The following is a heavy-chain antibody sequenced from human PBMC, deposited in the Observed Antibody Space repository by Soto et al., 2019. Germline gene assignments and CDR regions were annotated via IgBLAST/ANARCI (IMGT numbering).Heavy chain of an antibody. CDR3: ARGRPITMVRGRNWFDP. CDR2: INHSGST. J-gene: IGHJ5*02. CDR1: GGSFSGYY. Sequence: SETLSLTCAVYGGSFSGYYWSWIRQPPGKGLEWIGEINHSGSTNYNPSLKSRVTISVDTSKNQLSLKLSSVTAADTAVYYCARGRPITMVRGRNWFDPWGQGTLVTVSS. D-gene: IGHD3-10*01. V-gene: IGHV4-34*01.